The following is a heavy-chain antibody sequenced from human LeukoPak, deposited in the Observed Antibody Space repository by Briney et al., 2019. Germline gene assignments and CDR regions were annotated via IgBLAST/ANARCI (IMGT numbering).Heavy chain of an antibody. Sequence: SETLSLTCTVSGGSISSSSYYWGWIRQPPGKGLEWIGSIYYSGSTYYNPSLKSRVTISVDTSKNQFSLKLSSVTAADTAVYYCARPLPGYSSGWYPFDYWGQGTLVTVSS. D-gene: IGHD6-19*01. V-gene: IGHV4-39*01. CDR3: ARPLPGYSSGWYPFDY. J-gene: IGHJ4*02. CDR1: GGSISSSSYY. CDR2: IYYSGST.